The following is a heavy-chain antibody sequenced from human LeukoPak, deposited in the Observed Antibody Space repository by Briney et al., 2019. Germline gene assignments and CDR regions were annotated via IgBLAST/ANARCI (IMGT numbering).Heavy chain of an antibody. D-gene: IGHD1-26*01. V-gene: IGHV3-74*01. CDR3: ARGPVFRLGGYFLDY. Sequence: GGSLRLSCAASGFTFSSYWMHWVRQAPGKGLVWVSRINSDGSSTSYADSVKGRFTISRDNAKNTLYLQMNSLRAEDTAVCYCARGPVFRLGGYFLDYWGQGTLVTVSS. CDR2: INSDGSST. CDR1: GFTFSSYW. J-gene: IGHJ4*02.